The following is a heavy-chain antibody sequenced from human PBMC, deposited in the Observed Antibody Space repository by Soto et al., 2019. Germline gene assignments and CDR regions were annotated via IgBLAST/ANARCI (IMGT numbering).Heavy chain of an antibody. CDR1: GFTFDDYA. D-gene: IGHD6-13*01. V-gene: IGHV3-9*01. Sequence: EAQLVESGGGLVQPGRSLRLSCAASGFTFDDYAMHWVRQAPGKGLEWVSGISWNSGSIGYAGSVKGRFTISRDNAKNSLYLQMNRLRAQDTVLYYCAKDIGGYSSSWYVGAYYYYGMEVWGQGTTVTVSS. CDR3: AKDIGGYSSSWYVGAYYYYGMEV. CDR2: ISWNSGSI. J-gene: IGHJ6*01.